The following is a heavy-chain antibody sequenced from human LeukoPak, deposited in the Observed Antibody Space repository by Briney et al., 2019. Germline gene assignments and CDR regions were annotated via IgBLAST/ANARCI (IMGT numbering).Heavy chain of an antibody. CDR2: ISSSGSTI. Sequence: GGSLRLSCAASGFTFSSYAMSWVRQAPGEGLEWVSYISSSGSTIYYADSVKGRFTISRDNAKNALYLQMKSLRAEDTAVSYCAELGITMTGGVWGKGTTVTISS. D-gene: IGHD3-10*02. CDR1: GFTFSSYA. J-gene: IGHJ6*04. CDR3: AELGITMTGGV. V-gene: IGHV3-48*03.